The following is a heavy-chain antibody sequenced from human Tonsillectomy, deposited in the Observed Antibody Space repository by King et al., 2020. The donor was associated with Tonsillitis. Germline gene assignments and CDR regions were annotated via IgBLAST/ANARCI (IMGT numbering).Heavy chain of an antibody. D-gene: IGHD6-19*01. CDR1: GGSFSGYY. J-gene: IGHJ4*02. V-gene: IGHV4-34*01. CDR3: ARVNGIAVATFDF. Sequence: VQLQQWGAGLLKPSETLSLTCAVYGGSFSGYYWSWIRQPPGKGLEWIGEINHRGSTNYNPSLESRVTVSVDTSKNQFSLNLNSVTTADTAVYYCARVNGIAVATFDFWGQGTLVTVSS. CDR2: INHRGST.